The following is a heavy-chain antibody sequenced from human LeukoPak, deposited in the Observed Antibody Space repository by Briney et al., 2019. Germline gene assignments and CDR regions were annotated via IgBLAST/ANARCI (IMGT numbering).Heavy chain of an antibody. CDR1: GGSISSGSYY. CDR3: ARVSSSGWFGY. CDR2: IYTSGST. J-gene: IGHJ4*02. V-gene: IGHV4-61*02. Sequence: SETLSLTCTVSGGSISSGSYYWSWVRQPAGKGLEWIGRIYTSGSTNYNPSLKSRVTISVDTSKNQFSLKLSSVTAADTAVYYCARVSSSGWFGYWGQGTLVTVSS. D-gene: IGHD6-19*01.